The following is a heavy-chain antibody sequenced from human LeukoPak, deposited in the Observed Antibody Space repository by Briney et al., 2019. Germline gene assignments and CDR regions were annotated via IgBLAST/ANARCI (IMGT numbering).Heavy chain of an antibody. D-gene: IGHD1-26*01. CDR3: ARSIVGVRKRNDY. J-gene: IGHJ4*02. CDR2: MNPNSGHT. CDR1: GYTFSSYD. Sequence: ASVKVSCKASGYTFSSYDIIWVRQASGQGLEWMGWMNPNSGHTGYAQTFQGRVTMTRSTSISTAYMELTSLTSEDSAVYYCARSIVGVRKRNDYWGQGTLVTVSS. V-gene: IGHV1-8*01.